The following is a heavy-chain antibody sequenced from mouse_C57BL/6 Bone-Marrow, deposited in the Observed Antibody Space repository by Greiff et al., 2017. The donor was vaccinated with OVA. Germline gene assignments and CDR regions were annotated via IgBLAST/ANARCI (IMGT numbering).Heavy chain of an antibody. D-gene: IGHD2-4*01. CDR2: IDPSDSYT. CDR3: SRGRLRDYAMDY. V-gene: IGHV1-69*01. J-gene: IGHJ4*01. Sequence: QVQLQQPGAELVMPGASVKLSCKASGYTFTSYWMHWVKQRPGQGLEWIGEIDPSDSYTNYNQKFKGKSTLTVDKSSSTAYMQLSSLTSEDSAVYYCSRGRLRDYAMDYWGQGTSVTVSS. CDR1: GYTFTSYW.